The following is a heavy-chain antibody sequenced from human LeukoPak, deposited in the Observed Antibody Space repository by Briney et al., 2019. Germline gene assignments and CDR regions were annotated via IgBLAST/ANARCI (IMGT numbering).Heavy chain of an antibody. Sequence: SETLSLTCTVSGGSFSSGSHYWSWIRQPPGKGLEWIGYIYYSGSTNYNPSLKSRVTISVDTSKNQFSLRLTSVTAADTAVYYCARRDYYDSSFGYWGQGTLVTVSS. CDR1: GGSFSSGSHY. D-gene: IGHD3-22*01. CDR2: IYYSGST. CDR3: ARRDYYDSSFGY. J-gene: IGHJ4*02. V-gene: IGHV4-61*01.